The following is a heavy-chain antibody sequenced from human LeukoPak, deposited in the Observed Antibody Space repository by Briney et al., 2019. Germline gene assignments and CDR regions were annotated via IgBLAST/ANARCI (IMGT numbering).Heavy chain of an antibody. V-gene: IGHV4-59*12. CDR3: ARFSSSWYGKYYYGMDV. D-gene: IGHD6-13*01. Sequence: SETLSLTCTVSGGSISGYYWSWIRQPPGKGLEWIGYIYDSGSTNYNPSLKSRVTISVDTSKNQFSLKLSSVTAADTAVYYCARFSSSWYGKYYYGMDVWGQGTTVTVSS. CDR1: GGSISGYY. CDR2: IYDSGST. J-gene: IGHJ6*02.